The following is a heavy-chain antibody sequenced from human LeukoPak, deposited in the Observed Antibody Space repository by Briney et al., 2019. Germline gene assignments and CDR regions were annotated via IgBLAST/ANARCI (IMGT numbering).Heavy chain of an antibody. V-gene: IGHV4-39*01. J-gene: IGHJ4*02. Sequence: SETLSLTCTVSGGSISSSSYYWGWIRQPPGKGLEWIGSIYYSGSTYYNPSLRSRVTLSVDTSKNQFSLKLSSVTAADTAVYYCARHVPNPTCIAAADPFDYWGQGTLVTVSS. CDR3: ARHVPNPTCIAAADPFDY. CDR2: IYYSGST. D-gene: IGHD6-13*01. CDR1: GGSISSSSYY.